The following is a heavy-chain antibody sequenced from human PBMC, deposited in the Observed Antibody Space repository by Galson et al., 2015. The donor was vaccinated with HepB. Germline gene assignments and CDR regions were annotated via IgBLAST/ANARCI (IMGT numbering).Heavy chain of an antibody. D-gene: IGHD2-2*01. CDR2: ISYDGSNK. CDR1: GFTFSSYA. V-gene: IGHV3-30-3*01. CDR3: ARSDGVVVVPATFDP. J-gene: IGHJ5*02. Sequence: SLRLSCAGSGFTFSSYAMHWVRQAPGKGLEWVAVISYDGSNKYYADSVKGRFTISRDDSKNTLYLQMNSLRPEDTAVYYCARSDGVVVVPATFDPWGQGTLVTVSS.